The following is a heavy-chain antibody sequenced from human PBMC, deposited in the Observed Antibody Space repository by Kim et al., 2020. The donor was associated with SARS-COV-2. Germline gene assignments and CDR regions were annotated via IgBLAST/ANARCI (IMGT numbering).Heavy chain of an antibody. CDR2: IYYSGST. CDR1: GGSISSYY. J-gene: IGHJ6*02. CDR3: ARRYDFWHGMDV. D-gene: IGHD3-3*01. Sequence: SETLSLTCTVSGGSISSYYWSWIRQPPGKGLEWIGYIYYSGSTNYNPSLKSRVTISVDTSKNQFSLKLSSVTAADTAVYYCARRYDFWHGMDVWGQGTTV. V-gene: IGHV4-59*08.